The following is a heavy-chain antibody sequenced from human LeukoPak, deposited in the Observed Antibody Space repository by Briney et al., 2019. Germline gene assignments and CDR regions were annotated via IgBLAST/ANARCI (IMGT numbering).Heavy chain of an antibody. V-gene: IGHV3-21*01. CDR3: ARGEYGSGSYHIDY. D-gene: IGHD3-10*01. Sequence: GGSLRLSCAASGFSLSSYSMNWVRQAPGKGLEWVSFISGTSSYIYCADSVKGRFTISRDNAKNSLYLQMNSLRAEDTAVYYCARGEYGSGSYHIDYWGQGTLVTVSS. CDR1: GFSLSSYS. CDR2: ISGTSSYI. J-gene: IGHJ4*02.